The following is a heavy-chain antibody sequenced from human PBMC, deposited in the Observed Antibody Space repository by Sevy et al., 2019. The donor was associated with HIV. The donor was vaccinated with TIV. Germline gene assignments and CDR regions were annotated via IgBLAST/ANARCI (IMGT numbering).Heavy chain of an antibody. CDR3: AREGCTKPHDY. V-gene: IGHV3-23*01. CDR1: GFTFSKYS. D-gene: IGHD2-8*01. Sequence: GGFLRLSCAASGFTFSKYSMSCVRQPPGKGLEWVSTLSFGGGEIKYADSVKGRFTISRDNSKSSVYLQMNNLRPEDTAVYYCAREGCTKPHDYWGQGTLVTVSS. CDR2: LSFGGGEI. J-gene: IGHJ4*02.